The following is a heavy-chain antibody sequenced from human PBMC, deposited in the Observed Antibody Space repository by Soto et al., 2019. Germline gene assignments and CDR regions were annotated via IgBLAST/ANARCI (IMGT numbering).Heavy chain of an antibody. CDR3: ARGRCSGSYRWFDP. Sequence: QVQLVQSGAEVKKPGASVKVSCKASGYTFTSYGISWVRQAPGQGLEWMGWINPNSGGTNYAQKFQGRVTMTRDTSISTAYMELSRLRSDDTAVYYCARGRCSGSYRWFDPWGQGTLVTVSS. CDR2: INPNSGGT. J-gene: IGHJ5*02. D-gene: IGHD3-10*02. CDR1: GYTFTSYG. V-gene: IGHV1-2*02.